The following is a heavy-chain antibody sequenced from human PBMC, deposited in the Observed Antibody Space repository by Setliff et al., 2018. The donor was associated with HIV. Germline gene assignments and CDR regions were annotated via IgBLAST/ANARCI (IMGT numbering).Heavy chain of an antibody. Sequence: SVKVSCKASGGAFSSYALSWVRQAPGQGLEWMGGIIPIFGTANYALKFQGRVTITTDESTSTAYMELSSLRSEDTAVYYCARTPNDILTGYIPYYYYYGMDVWGQGTTVTVS. D-gene: IGHD3-9*01. CDR1: GGAFSSYA. J-gene: IGHJ6*02. V-gene: IGHV1-69*05. CDR3: ARTPNDILTGYIPYYYYYGMDV. CDR2: IIPIFGTA.